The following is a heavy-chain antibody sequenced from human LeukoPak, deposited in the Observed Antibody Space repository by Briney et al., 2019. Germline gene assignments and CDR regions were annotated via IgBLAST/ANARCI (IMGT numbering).Heavy chain of an antibody. J-gene: IGHJ4*02. D-gene: IGHD2-15*01. V-gene: IGHV4-34*01. Sequence: PSETLSLTCTVSGGSISSYYWSWIRQPPGKGLEWIGEINHSGSTNYNPSLKSRVTISVDTSKNQFSLKLSSVTAADTAVYYCASSSRYCSGGSCYSMGDYWGQGTLVTVSS. CDR1: GGSISSYY. CDR2: INHSGST. CDR3: ASSSRYCSGGSCYSMGDY.